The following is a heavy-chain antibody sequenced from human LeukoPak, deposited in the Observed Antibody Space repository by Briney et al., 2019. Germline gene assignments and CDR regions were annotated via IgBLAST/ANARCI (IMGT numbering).Heavy chain of an antibody. CDR1: GGSISSSSYY. V-gene: IGHV4-39*01. D-gene: IGHD1-26*01. CDR2: IYYSGST. Sequence: PSETLSLTCTVSGGSISSSSYYWGWIRQPPGKGLEWIGGIYYSGSTYYNPSLKSRVTISVDTSKNQFSLKLSSVTAADTAVYYCARQHGWMVGPTTFWYYGMDVWGQGTTATVSS. CDR3: ARQHGWMVGPTTFWYYGMDV. J-gene: IGHJ6*02.